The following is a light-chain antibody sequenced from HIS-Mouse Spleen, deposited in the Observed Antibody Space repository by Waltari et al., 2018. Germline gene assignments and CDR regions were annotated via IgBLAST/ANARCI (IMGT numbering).Light chain of an antibody. CDR2: EDK. J-gene: IGLJ2*01. CDR3: YSTDSSGNHRV. Sequence: SYELTQPPSVSVSPGQTARTTCSCDALPKKYAYCYQQKSGPAPVLVIYEDKKRPSGIPGRFSGSSSGTMATLTISGAQVEDEADYYCYSTDSSGNHRVFGGGTKLTVL. CDR1: ALPKKY. V-gene: IGLV3-10*01.